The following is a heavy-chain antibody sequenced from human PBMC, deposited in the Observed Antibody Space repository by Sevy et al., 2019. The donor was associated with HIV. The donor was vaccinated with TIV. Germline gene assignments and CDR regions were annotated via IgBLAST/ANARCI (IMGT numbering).Heavy chain of an antibody. D-gene: IGHD2-8*01. CDR3: ARDGSGVYLYYYYYGMDV. CDR1: GFTFSDYY. J-gene: IGHJ6*02. CDR2: ISSSSSYT. V-gene: IGHV3-11*06. Sequence: GGSLRLSCAASGFTFSDYYMSWIRQAPGKGLEWVSYISSSSSYTNYADSVKGRFTISRDNAKNSLYLQMNSLRAEDMAVYYCARDGSGVYLYYYYYGMDVWGQGTTVTVSS.